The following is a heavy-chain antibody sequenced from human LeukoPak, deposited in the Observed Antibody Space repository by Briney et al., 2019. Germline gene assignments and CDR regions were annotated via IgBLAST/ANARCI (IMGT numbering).Heavy chain of an antibody. Sequence: SETLSLTCTVSGGSISSGGYYWSWIRQHPGKGLEWIGYIYYSGSTYYNPSFKSRVTISVDTSKNQFSLKLSSVTAADTAVYYCARAPPAIYNWFDPWGQGTLVTVSS. J-gene: IGHJ5*02. V-gene: IGHV4-31*03. CDR2: IYYSGST. CDR1: GGSISSGGYY. D-gene: IGHD2-21*01. CDR3: ARAPPAIYNWFDP.